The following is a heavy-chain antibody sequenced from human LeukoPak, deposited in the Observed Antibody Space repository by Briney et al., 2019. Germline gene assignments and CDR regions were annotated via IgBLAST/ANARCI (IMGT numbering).Heavy chain of an antibody. J-gene: IGHJ6*02. CDR1: GGSFSGYY. CDR2: INHSGSI. CDR3: ASLGSGRRGAPTKYYGMDV. D-gene: IGHD3-10*01. V-gene: IGHV4-34*01. Sequence: SETLSLTCAVYGGSFSGYYWSWIRRPPGKGLEWIGEINHSGSINYNPSLKSRVTISVDTSKNQFSLKLSSVTAADTAVYYCASLGSGRRGAPTKYYGMDVWGQGTTVTVSS.